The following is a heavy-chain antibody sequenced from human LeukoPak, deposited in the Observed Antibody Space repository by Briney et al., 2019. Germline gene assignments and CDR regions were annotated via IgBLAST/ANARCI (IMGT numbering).Heavy chain of an antibody. CDR1: GYXFIGYY. Sequence: ASVKVSCKTSGYXFIGYYIHWVRQAPGQGLEWMGWINPNSGATNYAQSFQGRVTVTRDTSISTAYMELRSLISDDTAVYYCAKTSVGGGRIIGSGYFDNWGQGTLVTVSS. CDR2: INPNSGAT. D-gene: IGHD2-15*01. V-gene: IGHV1-2*02. J-gene: IGHJ4*02. CDR3: AKTSVGGGRIIGSGYFDN.